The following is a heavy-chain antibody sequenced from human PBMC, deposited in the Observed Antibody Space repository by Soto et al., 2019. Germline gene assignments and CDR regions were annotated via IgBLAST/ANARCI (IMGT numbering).Heavy chain of an antibody. V-gene: IGHV5-51*01. D-gene: IGHD5-18*01. CDR1: GXSFTRYW. J-gene: IGHJ1*01. CDR3: ARQGEGYSSEYFQH. CDR2: IYPGDSDT. Sequence: GESLKIPCQGSGXSFTRYWIRWVRQLPGKGLEGMGSIYPGDSDTRYSPSIQGQVTNSADKSISTAYLECSSLKASDTARYCCARQGEGYSSEYFQHWGQGTLVTVSS.